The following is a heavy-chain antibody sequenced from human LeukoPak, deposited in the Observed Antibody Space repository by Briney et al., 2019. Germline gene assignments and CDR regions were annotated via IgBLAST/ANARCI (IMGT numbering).Heavy chain of an antibody. CDR1: GFSFSSYS. D-gene: IGHD1-26*01. CDR3: AREYSGSYYCLDY. Sequence: QPGGSLRLSCVGFGFSFSSYSMNWVRQAPGKGLEWVSYISSGSGTIHYADSVRGRFTISRDNAKKSLYLQMNSLRAEDAAVYYSAREYSGSYYCLDYWGQGTLLTVAS. V-gene: IGHV3-48*01. J-gene: IGHJ4*02. CDR2: ISSGSGTI.